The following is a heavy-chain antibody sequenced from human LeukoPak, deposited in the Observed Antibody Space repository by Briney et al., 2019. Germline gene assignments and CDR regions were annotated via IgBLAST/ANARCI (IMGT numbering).Heavy chain of an antibody. CDR2: IQDDGSNE. J-gene: IGHJ4*02. V-gene: IGHV3-30*02. CDR1: GFTFSTYG. D-gene: IGHD3-10*01. CDR3: ARVGGH. Sequence: GGSLRLSCAASGFTFSTYGMHWVRQAPGKGLEWVAFIQDDGSNEYYADSVKGRFTISRDNSKNTLYLQMNSLRVEDTAVYYCARVGGHWGQGTLVTVSS.